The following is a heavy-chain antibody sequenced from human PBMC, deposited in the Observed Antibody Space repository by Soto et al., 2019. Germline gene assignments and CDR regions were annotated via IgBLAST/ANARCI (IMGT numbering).Heavy chain of an antibody. CDR1: GFTFDDYA. CDR2: ISWNSGSI. J-gene: IGHJ6*03. D-gene: IGHD2-2*01. V-gene: IGHV3-9*01. Sequence: PGGSLRLSCAASGFTFDDYAMHWVRQAPGKGLEWVSGISWNSGSIGYADSVKGRFTNSRDNAKNSLYLQMNSLRAEDTALFYCAKDLGYCSSTSCFRYMDVWGKGTTVTVSS. CDR3: AKDLGYCSSTSCFRYMDV.